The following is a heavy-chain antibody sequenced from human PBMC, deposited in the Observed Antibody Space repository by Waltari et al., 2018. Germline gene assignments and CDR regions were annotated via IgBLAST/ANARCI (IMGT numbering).Heavy chain of an antibody. CDR1: GGSLSSYY. CDR2: INHAGYT. V-gene: IGHV4-34*02. D-gene: IGHD2-15*01. CDR3: VRLEDCSGPGGNCYSGDSFAMDV. J-gene: IGHJ6*01. Sequence: QVQLQQWGAGVLQPSETLSLTCAVYGGSLSSYYWGWIRQPPGKGLEWIGEINHAGYTNYNPSLRSRVSLLVDTSKSQFSLKVNTVTAADTAVYYCVRLEDCSGPGGNCYSGDSFAMDVW.